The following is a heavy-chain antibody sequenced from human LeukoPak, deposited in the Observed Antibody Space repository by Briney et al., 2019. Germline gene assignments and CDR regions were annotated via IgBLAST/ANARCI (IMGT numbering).Heavy chain of an antibody. D-gene: IGHD3-22*01. J-gene: IGHJ4*02. CDR1: GGSFSGYY. CDR2: INHSGST. Sequence: SETLSLTCAVYGGSFSGYYWSWIRPPPGKGLEWIGEINHSGSTNYNPSLKSRVTISVDTSKNQFSLKLSSVTAADTAVYYCARHQPYYYDSSGYFDYWGQGTLVTVSS. V-gene: IGHV4-34*01. CDR3: ARHQPYYYDSSGYFDY.